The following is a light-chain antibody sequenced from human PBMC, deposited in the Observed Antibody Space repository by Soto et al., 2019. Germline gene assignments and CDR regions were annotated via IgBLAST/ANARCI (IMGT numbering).Light chain of an antibody. V-gene: IGKV1-33*01. Sequence: DIQMTQSPSSLSASVGDRVTITCQASHDISNCLNWYQQKPGKAPKLLIYDAFNSETGVPSRFSGSGSGTDFTFTISSLQPEDIATYYCQQYENLPLTFGPGTKVEIK. CDR1: HDISNC. CDR2: DAF. CDR3: QQYENLPLT. J-gene: IGKJ1*01.